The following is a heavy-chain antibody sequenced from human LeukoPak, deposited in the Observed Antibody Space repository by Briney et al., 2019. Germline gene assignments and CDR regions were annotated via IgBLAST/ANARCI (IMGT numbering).Heavy chain of an antibody. Sequence: PSETPSLTCTVSGGSISSSSYYWGWIRQPPGKGLEWIGYIYYSGSTYYNPSLKSRVTISVDTSKNQFSLKLSSVTAADTAVYYCASVLYYYDSSGYIDYWGQGTLVTVSS. D-gene: IGHD3-22*01. J-gene: IGHJ4*02. V-gene: IGHV4-30-4*08. CDR2: IYYSGST. CDR3: ASVLYYYDSSGYIDY. CDR1: GGSISSSSYY.